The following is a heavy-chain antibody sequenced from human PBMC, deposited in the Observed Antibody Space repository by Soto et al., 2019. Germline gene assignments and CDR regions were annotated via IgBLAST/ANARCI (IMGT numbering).Heavy chain of an antibody. D-gene: IGHD3-22*01. V-gene: IGHV3-23*01. Sequence: GGSLRLSCAASGFTFSSYVMSWVRQAPGKGLEWVSGISGRGGSTYYADSVKGRFTISRDNSKNTLYLQMNSLRAEDTAVYYCANPKYYYDSSESFQHWGQGTLVTVSS. CDR3: ANPKYYYDSSESFQH. J-gene: IGHJ1*01. CDR2: ISGRGGST. CDR1: GFTFSSYV.